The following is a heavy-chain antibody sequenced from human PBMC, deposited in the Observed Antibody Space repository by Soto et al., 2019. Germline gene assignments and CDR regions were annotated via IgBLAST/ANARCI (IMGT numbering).Heavy chain of an antibody. V-gene: IGHV6-1*01. CDR1: GDSVSSNSAT. CDR2: TYYRSKRYN. Sequence: QVQLQQSGPGLVKPSQTLSLTCAISGDSVSSNSATWDWIRQSPSRGLEWLGRTYYRSKRYNDSAVAGTSRITLNTDTSNNQLSLTLNSAPPYDTAVYYCARLIGNSWLDSWGQGTLVTVSS. J-gene: IGHJ5*01. CDR3: ARLIGNSWLDS. D-gene: IGHD2-8*01.